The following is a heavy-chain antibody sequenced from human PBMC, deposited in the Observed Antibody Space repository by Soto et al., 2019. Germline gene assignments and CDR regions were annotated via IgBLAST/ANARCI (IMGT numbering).Heavy chain of an antibody. Sequence: QVQLVQSGAEVKKPGASVTVSCKTSGYTFSNYGINWVRQAPGQGLGWMGWISGYNGNTNYAQTVQRRVTMTTDTSTGTVYMELRSLKPDDTAIYYCARFIMVGGWFDPNYYHGMDVWGQGTTVTVSS. CDR3: ARFIMVGGWFDPNYYHGMDV. CDR1: GYTFSNYG. CDR2: ISGYNGNT. V-gene: IGHV1-18*01. J-gene: IGHJ6*02. D-gene: IGHD6-19*01.